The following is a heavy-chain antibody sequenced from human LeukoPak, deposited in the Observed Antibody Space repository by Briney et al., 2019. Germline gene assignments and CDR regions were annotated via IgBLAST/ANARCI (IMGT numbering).Heavy chain of an antibody. J-gene: IGHJ4*02. V-gene: IGHV1-46*01. CDR3: ARDEARDGYTNYLDY. D-gene: IGHD5-24*01. CDR1: GYTFTHYY. Sequence: ASVKVSCKTSGYTFTHYYMHWVRQAPGQGLEWMGIINPSGGSTNYVQKFQGRVTMTRDTSTSTVSMELGSLRSEDTAVYYCARDEARDGYTNYLDYWGQGTLVTVSS. CDR2: INPSGGST.